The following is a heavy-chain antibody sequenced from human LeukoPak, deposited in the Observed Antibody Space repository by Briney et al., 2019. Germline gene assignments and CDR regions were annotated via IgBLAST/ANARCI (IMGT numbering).Heavy chain of an antibody. Sequence: GGSLRLSCAASGYTFTDYYMHWVRQAPGQGLEWMGWINPNTGGENYAQQFQGRVTMTRDTSISTAYMDLSRLRSDDTAVYYCAKEGLERVATITPDYWGQGTLVTVSS. V-gene: IGHV1-2*02. D-gene: IGHD5-24*01. CDR3: AKEGLERVATITPDY. CDR1: GYTFTDYY. J-gene: IGHJ4*02. CDR2: INPNTGGE.